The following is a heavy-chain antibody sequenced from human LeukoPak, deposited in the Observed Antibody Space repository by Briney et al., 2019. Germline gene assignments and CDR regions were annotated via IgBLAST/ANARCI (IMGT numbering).Heavy chain of an antibody. Sequence: ASVKVSCKASGYTFTSYDINWVRQATGQGLEWMGWMSPNSDNTGYAQKFRGRVTFTRDTSISTAYMELRSLTSEDTAVYYCARDYGGSSGWFDPWGQGTLVTVPS. CDR3: ARDYGGSSGWFDP. CDR1: GYTFTSYD. V-gene: IGHV1-8*01. CDR2: MSPNSDNT. D-gene: IGHD4-23*01. J-gene: IGHJ5*02.